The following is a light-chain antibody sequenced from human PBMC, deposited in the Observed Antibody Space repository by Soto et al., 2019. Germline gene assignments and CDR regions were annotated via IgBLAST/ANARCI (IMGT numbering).Light chain of an antibody. CDR3: CSFAGSYTYV. J-gene: IGLJ1*01. CDR2: GNS. CDR1: SSNIGAGYD. Sequence: QSVLTQPPSVSGAPGQRVTISCTGSSSNIGAGYDVHWYQQLPGTAPKLLIYGNSNRPSGVPDRFSGSKSGTSASLAITGLQAEDEADYSCCSFAGSYTYVFGTRTKVTVL. V-gene: IGLV1-40*01.